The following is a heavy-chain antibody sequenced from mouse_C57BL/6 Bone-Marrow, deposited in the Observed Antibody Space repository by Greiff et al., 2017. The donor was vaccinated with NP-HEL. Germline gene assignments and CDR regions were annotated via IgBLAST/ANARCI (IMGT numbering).Heavy chain of an antibody. CDR3: AKGPNYYGSSYGFAY. Sequence: QVQLKESGAELARPGASVKLSCKASGYTFTSYGISWVKQRTGQGLEWIGEIYPRSGNTYYNEKFKGKATLTADKSSSTAYMELRSLTSEDSAVYFCAKGPNYYGSSYGFAYWGQGTLVTVSA. J-gene: IGHJ3*01. CDR2: IYPRSGNT. CDR1: GYTFTSYG. V-gene: IGHV1-81*01. D-gene: IGHD1-1*01.